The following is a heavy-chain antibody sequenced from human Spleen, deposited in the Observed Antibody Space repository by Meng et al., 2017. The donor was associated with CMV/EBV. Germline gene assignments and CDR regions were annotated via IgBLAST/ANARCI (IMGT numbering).Heavy chain of an antibody. Sequence: ASVKVSCKASGYTFAGYYIHWVRQAPGQGLEWMGWISAYNGNTNYAQKLQGRVTMTTDTSTSTAYMELRSLRSDDTAVYYCARVPRLGVLRFLEWLLPFDYWGQGTLVTVSS. J-gene: IGHJ4*02. CDR3: ARVPRLGVLRFLEWLLPFDY. CDR1: GYTFAGYY. CDR2: ISAYNGNT. D-gene: IGHD3-3*01. V-gene: IGHV1-18*04.